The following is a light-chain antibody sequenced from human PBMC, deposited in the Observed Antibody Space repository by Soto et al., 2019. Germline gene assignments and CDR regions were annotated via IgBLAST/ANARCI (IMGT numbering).Light chain of an antibody. CDR3: QQYNSYSTWT. CDR2: KAS. Sequence: IQMTQSPSTLSASVGDRVTITCRASQSISNGLAWYQQKPGKAPKLLIYKASSLESGVPSRFSGSGSGTEFTLTISSLQPDDFATYYCQQYNSYSTWTFGQGTKVEIK. V-gene: IGKV1-5*03. CDR1: QSISNG. J-gene: IGKJ1*01.